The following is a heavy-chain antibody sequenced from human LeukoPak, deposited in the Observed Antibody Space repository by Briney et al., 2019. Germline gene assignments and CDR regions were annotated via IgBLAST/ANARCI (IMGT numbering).Heavy chain of an antibody. CDR1: GYTFTGYY. D-gene: IGHD3-22*01. V-gene: IGHV1-2*02. J-gene: IGHJ4*02. Sequence: ASVTVSCKASGYTFTGYYMHWVRQAPGQGLEWMGWINPNSGGTNYAQKFQGRVTMTRDTSISTAYIELSRLRSDDTAVYCCARVYYYDSSGYHYWGQGTLVTVSS. CDR3: ARVYYYDSSGYHY. CDR2: INPNSGGT.